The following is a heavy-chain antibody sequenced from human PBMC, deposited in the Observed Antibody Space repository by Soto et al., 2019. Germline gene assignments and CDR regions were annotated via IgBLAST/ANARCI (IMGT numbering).Heavy chain of an antibody. CDR2: INHSGST. Sequence: PSETLSLTCTVSGGSISSGDYYWSWIRQPPGKGLEWIGEINHSGSTNYNPSLKSRVTISVDTSKNQFSLKLSSVTAADTAVYYCARGDLILTGRIPYRYYYYMDVWGKGTTVTVSS. CDR1: GGSISSGDYY. V-gene: IGHV4-39*07. J-gene: IGHJ6*03. CDR3: ARGDLILTGRIPYRYYYYMDV. D-gene: IGHD3-9*01.